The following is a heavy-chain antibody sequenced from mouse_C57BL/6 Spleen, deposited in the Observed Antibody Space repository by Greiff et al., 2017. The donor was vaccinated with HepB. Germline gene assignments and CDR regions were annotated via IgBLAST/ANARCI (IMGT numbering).Heavy chain of an antibody. CDR2: IHPNSGST. D-gene: IGHD1-1*01. CDR3: ARERIITHGAIDY. CDR1: GYTFTSYW. J-gene: IGHJ4*01. Sequence: QVQLQQPGAELVKPGASVKLSCKASGYTFTSYWMHWVKQRPGQGLEWIGMIHPNSGSTNYNEKFKSKATLTVDKSSSTAYMQLSSLTSEDSAVYYCARERIITHGAIDYWGQGTPVTVSS. V-gene: IGHV1-64*01.